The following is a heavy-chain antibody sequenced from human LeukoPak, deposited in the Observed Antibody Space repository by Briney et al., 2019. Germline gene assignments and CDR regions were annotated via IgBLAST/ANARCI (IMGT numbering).Heavy chain of an antibody. CDR2: IIPIVGIA. D-gene: IGHD2-2*01. V-gene: IGHV1-69*10. Sequence: SVKLSCNASGGTFSSYAISWVRHAPGQGLEWMVWIIPIVGIANYAQKFQGRVTITADKSTSTAYMELSSLRSEDTAVYYWARDREVVPAAFDYWGQGTLVTVSS. CDR3: ARDREVVPAAFDY. CDR1: GGTFSSYA. J-gene: IGHJ4*02.